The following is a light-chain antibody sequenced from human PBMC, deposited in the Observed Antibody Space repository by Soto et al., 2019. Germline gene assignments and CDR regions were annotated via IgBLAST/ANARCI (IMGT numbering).Light chain of an antibody. CDR3: QQRDDWAFT. V-gene: IGKV3-11*01. CDR2: DAS. CDR1: QGVTDY. Sequence: EIVLTQSPATLSLSPGEGATLSCRASQGVTDYLGWYQQRPGQPPRLLIYDASKRAAGVPPRFSGSGFGTDFTLTISSLEPEDFAVYFCQQRDDWAFTFGPGTKVD. J-gene: IGKJ3*01.